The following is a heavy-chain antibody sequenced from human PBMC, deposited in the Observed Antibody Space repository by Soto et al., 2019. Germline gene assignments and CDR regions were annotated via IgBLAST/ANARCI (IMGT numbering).Heavy chain of an antibody. CDR2: ISWNSGSI. CDR1: GFTFDDYA. Sequence: EVQLVESGGGLVQPGRSLRLSCAASGFTFDDYAMHWVRQAPGKGLEWVSGISWNSGSIGYADSVKGRFTISRDNAKNSLYLQMNSLRAEDTALYYCAKDTSYCSSTSCYGVSWGQVTMVTVSS. D-gene: IGHD2-2*01. V-gene: IGHV3-9*01. CDR3: AKDTSYCSSTSCYGVS. J-gene: IGHJ3*01.